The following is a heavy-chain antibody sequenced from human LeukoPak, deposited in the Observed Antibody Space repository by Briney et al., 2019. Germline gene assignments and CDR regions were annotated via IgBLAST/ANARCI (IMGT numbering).Heavy chain of an antibody. CDR3: ARGDGYNHTPFDY. J-gene: IGHJ4*02. CDR1: GGSFSGYY. V-gene: IGHV4-34*01. D-gene: IGHD5-24*01. CDR2: INHSGST. Sequence: SETLSLTCAVYGGSFSGYYWSWIRQPPGKGLEWIGEINHSGSTNYNPSLKSRVTISVDTSKTQFSLKLSSVTAADTAVYYCARGDGYNHTPFDYWGQGTLVTVSS.